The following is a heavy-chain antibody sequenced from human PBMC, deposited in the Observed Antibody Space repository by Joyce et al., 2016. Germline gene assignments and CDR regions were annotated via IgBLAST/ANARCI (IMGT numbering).Heavy chain of an antibody. D-gene: IGHD2-21*01. J-gene: IGHJ4*02. CDR3: AREYEEPGYSDY. V-gene: IGHV1-3*01. CDR1: GYTFASFS. Sequence: QVQLVQSGAEVKKHGASVKVSCKTSGYTFASFSIHWVRQAPGQRLESMGWINAGNGDTKYSQNFEARITLTTDTSTSTTYMELSRLRSEDTAVYYCAREYEEPGYSDYWGRGTLVTVSS. CDR2: INAGNGDT.